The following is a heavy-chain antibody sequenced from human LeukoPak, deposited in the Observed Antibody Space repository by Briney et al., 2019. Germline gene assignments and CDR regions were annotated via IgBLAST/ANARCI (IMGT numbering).Heavy chain of an antibody. CDR1: GFTFNNYA. V-gene: IGHV3-23*01. D-gene: IGHD3-22*01. J-gene: IGHJ4*02. CDR2: ISGSGATK. CDR3: AKDFDYYDTSDYFFLAVFDY. Sequence: PGGSLRLSCAASGFTFNNYAMTWVGQAPGKGLEWVSAISGSGATKDYADSVKGRFTISRDSSKNTLYLEMSSLRAEDTAVYYCAKDFDYYDTSDYFFLAVFDYWGQGTLVTVSS.